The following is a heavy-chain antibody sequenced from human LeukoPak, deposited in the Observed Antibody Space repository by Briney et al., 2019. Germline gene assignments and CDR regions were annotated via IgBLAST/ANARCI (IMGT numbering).Heavy chain of an antibody. J-gene: IGHJ4*02. CDR3: ARAFRFGEFHFDY. Sequence: GTSVKVSCKASGYTFTSYDVNWVRQATGQGLEWMGWMNPNSGNTGYAQKLQGRVTMTTDTSTSTAYMELRSLRSDDTAVYYCARAFRFGEFHFDYWGQGTLVTVSS. V-gene: IGHV1-8*01. CDR1: GYTFTSYD. D-gene: IGHD3-10*01. CDR2: MNPNSGNT.